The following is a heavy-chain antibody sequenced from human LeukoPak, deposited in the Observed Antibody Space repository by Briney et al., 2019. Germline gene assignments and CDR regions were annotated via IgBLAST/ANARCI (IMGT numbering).Heavy chain of an antibody. D-gene: IGHD1-26*01. J-gene: IGHJ4*02. CDR1: GFTFSSYN. V-gene: IGHV3-48*02. Sequence: GGSLRLSCAASGFTFSSYNMNWVRQAPGKGLEWVSYISSRSSTVYYADSVKGRFTISRDNAKNSLYLQMNSLRDEDTAVYYCARASGSYFDYWGQGTLVTVSS. CDR2: ISSRSSTV. CDR3: ARASGSYFDY.